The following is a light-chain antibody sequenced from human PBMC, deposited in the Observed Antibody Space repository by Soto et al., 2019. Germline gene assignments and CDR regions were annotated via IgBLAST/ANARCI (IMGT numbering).Light chain of an antibody. CDR3: QQYGSSPWS. Sequence: EIVLTQSPGTLSLSPGERATVSFRASQSVTNNYLAWYQQKAGQAHRLLIYLASTRAAGTPDRFSVSGSGADFTLAINRLEPKDFAVYVYQQYGSSPWSFGQGTKVDIK. CDR1: QSVTNNY. CDR2: LAS. V-gene: IGKV3-20*01. J-gene: IGKJ1*01.